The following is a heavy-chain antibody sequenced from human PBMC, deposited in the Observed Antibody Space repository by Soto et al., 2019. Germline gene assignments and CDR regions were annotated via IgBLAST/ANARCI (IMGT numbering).Heavy chain of an antibody. Sequence: GESLKISCRASGYSFTSYWIGWVRQMPGKGLEWMGIIYPGDSDTRYSPSFQGQVTISADKSISTAYLQWSSLKASDTAIYYCTLKYNSGWLNWGQGTLVIVSS. D-gene: IGHD6-19*01. J-gene: IGHJ4*02. CDR3: TLKYNSGWLN. V-gene: IGHV5-51*01. CDR1: GYSFTSYW. CDR2: IYPGDSDT.